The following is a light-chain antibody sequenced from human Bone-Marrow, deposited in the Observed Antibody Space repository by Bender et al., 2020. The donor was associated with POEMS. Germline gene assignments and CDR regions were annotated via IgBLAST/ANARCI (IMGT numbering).Light chain of an antibody. J-gene: IGLJ2*01. Sequence: QSALTQPRSVSESPGQSVTISCTGTSSDVGGYDYVSWYQQHPGKAPKLLIYEVTNRPSGISNRFSGSKSGNTASLTISGLEAEDEADYHCSSYTRSSTVLFGGGTKLTVL. CDR2: EVT. CDR1: SSDVGGYDY. V-gene: IGLV2-14*01. CDR3: SSYTRSSTVL.